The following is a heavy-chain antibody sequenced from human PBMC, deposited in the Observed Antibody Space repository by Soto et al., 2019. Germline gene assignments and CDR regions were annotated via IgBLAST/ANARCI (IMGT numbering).Heavy chain of an antibody. D-gene: IGHD3-3*01. Sequence: QVQLAQSGAEVKKPGASVKVSCKASGYPFTTYGISWVRQAPGQGLEWMGWISTYNGDTEYPQSLQGRVTMTRDTATATAYMELRSRRSDDTAVYYCASVMTTFGVISKGPDHWGQGTLVTVSS. V-gene: IGHV1-18*04. CDR3: ASVMTTFGVISKGPDH. J-gene: IGHJ4*02. CDR2: ISTYNGDT. CDR1: GYPFTTYG.